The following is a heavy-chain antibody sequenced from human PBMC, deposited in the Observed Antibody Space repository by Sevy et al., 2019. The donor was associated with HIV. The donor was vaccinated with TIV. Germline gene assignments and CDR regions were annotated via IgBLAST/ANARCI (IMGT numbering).Heavy chain of an antibody. Sequence: GGSISSYYWSWIRQPPGKGLEWIGYIYYRGSTNYNPSLKSRVTISVETSKNQFSLKRSSVTAADTAVYYCARERQLVLDYWGQGTLVTVSS. J-gene: IGHJ4*02. V-gene: IGHV4-59*01. CDR3: ARERQLVLDY. CDR1: GGSISSYY. D-gene: IGHD6-13*01. CDR2: IYYRGST.